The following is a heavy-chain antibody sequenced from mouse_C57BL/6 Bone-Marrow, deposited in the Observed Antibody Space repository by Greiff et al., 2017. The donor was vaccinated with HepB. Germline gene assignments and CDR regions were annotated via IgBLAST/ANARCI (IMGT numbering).Heavy chain of an antibody. J-gene: IGHJ3*01. D-gene: IGHD1-1*01. CDR1: GYTFTSYW. Sequence: VQLQQPGAELVKPGASVKLSCKASGYTFTSYWMHWVKQRPGQGLEWIGMIHPNSGSTNYNEKFKSKATLTVDKSSSTAYMQLSSLTSEDSAVYYCARRSLGDGTFAYWGQGTLVTVSA. CDR3: ARRSLGDGTFAY. V-gene: IGHV1-64*01. CDR2: IHPNSGST.